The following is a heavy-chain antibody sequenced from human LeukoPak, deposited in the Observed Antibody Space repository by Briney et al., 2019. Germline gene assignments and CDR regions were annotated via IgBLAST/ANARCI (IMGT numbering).Heavy chain of an antibody. J-gene: IGHJ2*01. D-gene: IGHD4-17*01. Sequence: PSQTLSLTCTVSGYSIHSGGYYWSWIRQHPGKGLEWIGYIYYSGNTYYNPSLKSRVTISVDTSKNQFSLKLSSVTAADTAVYYCARDKWGTVPRSYWYFDLWGRGTLVTVSS. CDR1: GYSIHSGGYY. CDR3: ARDKWGTVPRSYWYFDL. V-gene: IGHV4-31*03. CDR2: IYYSGNT.